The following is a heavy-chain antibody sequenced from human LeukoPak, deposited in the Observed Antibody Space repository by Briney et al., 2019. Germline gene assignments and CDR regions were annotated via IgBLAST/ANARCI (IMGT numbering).Heavy chain of an antibody. CDR2: INPSGSAT. V-gene: IGHV1-46*01. D-gene: IGHD1-1*01. CDR1: GFTFSTYY. J-gene: IGHJ4*02. Sequence: ASVKVSCKASGFTFSTYYMHWLRQAPGQGPEWMGVINPSGSATVYAQKFQGRVNMTRDTSTSTVYMEPSSLTSDDTAVYYCARVGYDFDDWGQGTLVSVSS. CDR3: ARVGYDFDD.